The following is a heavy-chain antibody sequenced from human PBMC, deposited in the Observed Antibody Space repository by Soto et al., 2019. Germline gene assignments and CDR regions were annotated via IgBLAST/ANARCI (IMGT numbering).Heavy chain of an antibody. CDR1: GYTFTKFH. V-gene: IGHV1-46*04. D-gene: IGHD3-16*01. Sequence: QVQLIQFGAEVNKPGASVKVSCRASGYTFTKFHIHWGRQAPGQGLEWMGMIDPSGGVTREAQRLQGRTAMTSDTSTTSVNMELRGLTSEDTAVYYCARDVSGHDNYETIGYYFDHWGPGTLVTVSS. CDR2: IDPSGGVT. CDR3: ARDVSGHDNYETIGYYFDH. J-gene: IGHJ4*02.